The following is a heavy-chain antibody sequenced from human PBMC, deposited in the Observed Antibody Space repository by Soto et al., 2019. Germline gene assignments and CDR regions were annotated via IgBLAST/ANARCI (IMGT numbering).Heavy chain of an antibody. CDR3: ATYPRFLEWFHLDY. CDR2: FDPEDGET. V-gene: IGHV1-24*01. J-gene: IGHJ4*02. Sequence: ASVKVSCKVSGYTLTELSMHWVRQAPGKGLEWMGGFDPEDGETIYAQKFQGRVTMTEDTSTDTAYMELSSLRSEDTAVYYCATYPRFLEWFHLDYWGQGTLVTVSS. D-gene: IGHD3-3*01. CDR1: GYTLTELS.